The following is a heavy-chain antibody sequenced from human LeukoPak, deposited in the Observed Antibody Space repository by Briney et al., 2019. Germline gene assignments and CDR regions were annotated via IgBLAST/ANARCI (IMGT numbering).Heavy chain of an antibody. J-gene: IGHJ4*02. CDR3: ARSRADDYLDY. Sequence: PSETLSLTCAVYGGSFSGYYWSWIRQPPGRGLEWIGEINHSGSTNYNPSLKSRVTISVDTSKNQFSLKLSSVTAADTAVCYCARSRADDYLDYWGQGTLVTVSS. CDR2: INHSGST. CDR1: GGSFSGYY. V-gene: IGHV4-34*01.